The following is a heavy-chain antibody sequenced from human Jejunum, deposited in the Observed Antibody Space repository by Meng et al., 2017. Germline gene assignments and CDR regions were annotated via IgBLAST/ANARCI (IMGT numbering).Heavy chain of an antibody. D-gene: IGHD2/OR15-2a*01. Sequence: QITMKESGPTVGKPAGTLTWSCTFSRFSLRTIGEGVGWVRQPPGKALEWLAFIYWDDYESYGPSLKSRLSITKDTSKNQVVLTMTYMYPVDTATYYCVHLLYASMALDSWGQGTLVTVSS. CDR1: RFSLRTIGEG. V-gene: IGHV2-5*05. CDR3: VHLLYASMALDS. CDR2: IYWDDYE. J-gene: IGHJ4*02.